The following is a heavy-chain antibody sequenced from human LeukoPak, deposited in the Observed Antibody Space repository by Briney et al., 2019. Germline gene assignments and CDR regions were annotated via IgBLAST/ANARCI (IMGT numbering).Heavy chain of an antibody. Sequence: SETLSLTCTVSGGSIGSSSYYWGWIRQPPGKGLEWIGSIYYSGSTYYNPSLKSRVTISVDTSKNQFSLKLSSVTAADTAVYYCARCITIFGVVIVYYFDYWGQGTLVTVSS. J-gene: IGHJ4*02. D-gene: IGHD3-3*01. V-gene: IGHV4-39*01. CDR3: ARCITIFGVVIVYYFDY. CDR2: IYYSGST. CDR1: GGSIGSSSYY.